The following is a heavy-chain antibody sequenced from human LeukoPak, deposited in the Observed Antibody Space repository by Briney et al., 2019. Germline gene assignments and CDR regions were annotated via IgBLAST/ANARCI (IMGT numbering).Heavy chain of an antibody. D-gene: IGHD3-10*01. J-gene: IGHJ4*02. V-gene: IGHV4-34*01. CDR1: GGSFSGYY. CDR2: INHSGST. Sequence: PSETLSLTCAVYGGSFSGYYWSWSRQPPGKGLEWIGEINHSGSTNYNPSLKSRVTISVDPSKNQLSLKLSSVPAADTAVYYCARGRSEEYYFDYWGQGTLVTVSS. CDR3: ARGRSEEYYFDY.